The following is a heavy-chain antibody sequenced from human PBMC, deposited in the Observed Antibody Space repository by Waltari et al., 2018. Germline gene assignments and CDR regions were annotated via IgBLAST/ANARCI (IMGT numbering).Heavy chain of an antibody. V-gene: IGHV3-21*01. CDR3: ARVGNRCSSTSCYIGYYYYMDV. J-gene: IGHJ6*03. Sequence: EVQLVESGGGLAKPGGSLRLSCAASGFTFSSYSMNWVRQAPGKGLEWVSSISSSSSYIYYADSVKGRFTISRDNAKNSLYLQMNSLRAEDTAVYYCARVGNRCSSTSCYIGYYYYMDVWGKGTTVTVSS. D-gene: IGHD2-2*02. CDR2: ISSSSSYI. CDR1: GFTFSSYS.